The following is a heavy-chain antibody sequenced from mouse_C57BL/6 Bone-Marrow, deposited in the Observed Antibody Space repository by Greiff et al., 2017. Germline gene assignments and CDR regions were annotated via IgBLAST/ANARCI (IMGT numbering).Heavy chain of an antibody. CDR3: ARTGVYYGSSPWFAY. V-gene: IGHV15-2*01. J-gene: IGHJ3*01. CDR2: ILPSIGRT. D-gene: IGHD1-1*01. Sequence: VQLKESGSELRSPGSSVKLSCKDFDSEVFPIAYMSWVRQKPGHGFEWIGGILPSIGRTIYGEKFEDKATLDADTLSNTAYLELNSLTSEDSAIYYCARTGVYYGSSPWFAYWGQGTLVTVSA. CDR1: DSEVFPIAY.